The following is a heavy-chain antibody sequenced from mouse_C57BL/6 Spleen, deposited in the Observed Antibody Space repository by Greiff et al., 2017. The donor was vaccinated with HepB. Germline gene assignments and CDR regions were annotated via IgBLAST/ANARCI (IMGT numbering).Heavy chain of an antibody. J-gene: IGHJ4*01. CDR1: GYTFTDYN. Sequence: VQLQQSGPELVKPGASVKIPCKASGYTFTDYNMDWVKQSHGKGLEWIGDINPNNGGTSYNQKFKGKATLTVDKSSSTAYMELRSLTSEDTAVYYCASSAYCGNYDAMDYWGQGTSVTVSS. D-gene: IGHD2-10*01. CDR3: ASSAYCGNYDAMDY. V-gene: IGHV1-18*01. CDR2: INPNNGGT.